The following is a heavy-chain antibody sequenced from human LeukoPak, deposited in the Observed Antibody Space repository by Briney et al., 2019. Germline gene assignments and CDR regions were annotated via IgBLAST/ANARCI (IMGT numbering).Heavy chain of an antibody. D-gene: IGHD3-10*01. J-gene: IGHJ4*02. CDR2: INWNSDSI. V-gene: IGHV3-9*01. Sequence: GGSLRLSCAVSGFTFDDYAMHWVRQVPGKGLEWVSGINWNSDSIGYADSVKGRFTTSRDNAKNSLYLQMNSLRAEDTAVYYCARARIGARMGRIGGEFHYWGQGTLVTVSS. CDR3: ARARIGARMGRIGGEFHY. CDR1: GFTFDDYA.